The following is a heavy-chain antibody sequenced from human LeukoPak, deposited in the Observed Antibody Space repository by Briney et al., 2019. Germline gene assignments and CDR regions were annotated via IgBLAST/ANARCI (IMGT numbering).Heavy chain of an antibody. CDR1: GGSISSGDYY. CDR3: VRHDGRGGATMGALDS. D-gene: IGHD5-12*01. V-gene: IGHV4-30-4*01. CDR2: IYYSGST. J-gene: IGHJ4*02. Sequence: SETLSLTCTVSGGSISSGDYYWSWIRQPPGKGLEWIGYIYYSGSTYYNPSLKSRVTISVDTSKNQFSLKLSSVTAADTAVYYCVRHDGRGGATMGALDSWGQGSLVTVSS.